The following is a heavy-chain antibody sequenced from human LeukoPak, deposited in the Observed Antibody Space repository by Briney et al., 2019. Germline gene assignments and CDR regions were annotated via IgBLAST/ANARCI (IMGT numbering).Heavy chain of an antibody. CDR2: ISAAGSNT. CDR3: AKGLSSGWYDSDH. J-gene: IGHJ4*02. V-gene: IGHV3-23*01. Sequence: GGSLRLSCAASGFTFGNYGIIWVRQAPGKGLQWVSFISAAGSNTYYAESVKGRFTISRGNPRSTVFLHMSSLRVDDTGVYYCAKGLSSGWYDSDHWGQGTLVSVSS. D-gene: IGHD6-19*01. CDR1: GFTFGNYG.